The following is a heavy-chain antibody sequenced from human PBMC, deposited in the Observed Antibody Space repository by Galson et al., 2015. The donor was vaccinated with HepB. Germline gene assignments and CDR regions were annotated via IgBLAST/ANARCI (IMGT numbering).Heavy chain of an antibody. V-gene: IGHV3-73*01. CDR3: ARMGDFSGYSSR. CDR2: IRSSANNYAT. CDR1: GCTFSGSA. J-gene: IGHJ4*02. Sequence: SLRLSCAASGCTFSGSAIHWVRQASGKGPEWVGRIRSSANNYATSYVPSLGGRFTISRDDSKNLAYLHMRRRKTEDTAVYYCARMGDFSGYSSRWGQGTLVTVYS. D-gene: IGHD5-12*01.